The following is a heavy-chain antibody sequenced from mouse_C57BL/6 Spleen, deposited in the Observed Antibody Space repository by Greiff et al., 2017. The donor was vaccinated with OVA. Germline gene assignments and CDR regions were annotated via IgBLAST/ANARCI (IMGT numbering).Heavy chain of an antibody. V-gene: IGHV2-9*01. CDR1: GFSLTSYG. CDR3: AGHYGGAMED. J-gene: IGHJ4*01. Sequence: QVQLQQSGPGLVAPSQSLSITCTVSGFSLTSYGVDWVRQPPGKGLEWLGAIWGGGSTNYNSALMSRLSISQDNSKSQVFLKMNRLQTNDTAMYYSAGHYGGAMEDGGQGTSVTVST. D-gene: IGHD1-2*01. CDR2: IWGGGST.